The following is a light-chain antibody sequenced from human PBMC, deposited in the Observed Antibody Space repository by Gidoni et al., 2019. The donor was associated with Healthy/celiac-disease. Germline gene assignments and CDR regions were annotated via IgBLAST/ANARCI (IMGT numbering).Light chain of an antibody. Sequence: DIQMTQSPSSLSASVGDRVTITCQASQDIRNYLNWYQQKPGKAPKLLIYDASNLETGVPSRFSGSGSGTDFTFTISSLQPEDIATYYCQQYDNLLYTFXQXTKLEIK. J-gene: IGKJ2*01. V-gene: IGKV1-33*01. CDR2: DAS. CDR1: QDIRNY. CDR3: QQYDNLLYT.